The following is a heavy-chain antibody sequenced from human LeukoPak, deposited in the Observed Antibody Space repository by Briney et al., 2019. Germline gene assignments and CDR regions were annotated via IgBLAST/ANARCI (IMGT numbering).Heavy chain of an antibody. CDR3: ARGSMRIFGVVIPWFDP. D-gene: IGHD3-3*01. CDR2: INHSGST. J-gene: IGHJ5*02. V-gene: IGHV4-34*01. CDR1: GGSFSGYY. Sequence: PSETLSLTCAVYGGSFSGYYWSWIRQPPGKGLEWIGEINHSGSTNYNPTLKGRVTISVDTSKNQFSLKLGSVTAADTAVYYCARGSMRIFGVVIPWFDPWGQGTLVTVSS.